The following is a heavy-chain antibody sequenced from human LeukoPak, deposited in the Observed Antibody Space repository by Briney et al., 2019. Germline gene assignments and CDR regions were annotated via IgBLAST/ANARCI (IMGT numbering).Heavy chain of an antibody. V-gene: IGHV3-30*18. Sequence: GGSLRLSCAASGFTFSSYGMHWVRQAPGKGLGWVAVISYDGSNKYYADSVKGRFTISRDNSKNTLYLQMNSLRAEDTAVYYCAKDQYYYDSSGYGGFDYWGQGTLVTVSS. CDR1: GFTFSSYG. J-gene: IGHJ4*02. CDR2: ISYDGSNK. D-gene: IGHD3-22*01. CDR3: AKDQYYYDSSGYGGFDY.